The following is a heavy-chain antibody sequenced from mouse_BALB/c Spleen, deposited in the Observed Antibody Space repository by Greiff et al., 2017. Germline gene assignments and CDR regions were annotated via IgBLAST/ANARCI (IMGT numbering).Heavy chain of an antibody. CDR2: ISSGGSYT. J-gene: IGHJ3*01. D-gene: IGHD2-4*01. CDR3: TRAPYDYLFAY. CDR1: GFTFSSYT. V-gene: IGHV5-6-4*01. Sequence: EVKLVESGGGLVKPGGSLKLSCAASGFTFSSYTMSWVRQTPEKRLEWVATISSGGSYTYYPDSVKGRFTISRDNAKNTLYLQMSSLKSEDTAMYYCTRAPYDYLFAYWGQGTLVTVSA.